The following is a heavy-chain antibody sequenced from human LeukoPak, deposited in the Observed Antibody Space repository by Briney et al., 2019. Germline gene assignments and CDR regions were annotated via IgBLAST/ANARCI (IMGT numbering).Heavy chain of an antibody. Sequence: SGPTLVKPTQTLTLTCTFSGFSLSTSGVGVGWIRQTPGKALEWLALIYWNDDKRYSPSLKSRLTITKDTPKNQVVLTITNMDPVDTATYYCAHLDYYDSSGYYSNLHNWFDPWGQGTLVTVSS. D-gene: IGHD3-22*01. CDR1: GFSLSTSGVG. V-gene: IGHV2-5*01. CDR3: AHLDYYDSSGYYSNLHNWFDP. CDR2: IYWNDDK. J-gene: IGHJ5*02.